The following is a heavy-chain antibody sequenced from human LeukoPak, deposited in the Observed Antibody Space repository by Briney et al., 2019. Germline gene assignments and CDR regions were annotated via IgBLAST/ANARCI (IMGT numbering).Heavy chain of an antibody. CDR2: INPNSGGT. CDR3: ARNAPSGETYYDVWRGPMPDGFDP. CDR1: GYTFTSHY. J-gene: IGHJ5*02. Sequence: VASVKLSCKASGYTFTSHYMHWVRQAPGQGLEWMGWINPNSGGTNYAQKFQDRVTRTRDTSTSTAYMELSRLRSEDTAVYYWARNAPSGETYYDVWRGPMPDGFDPWGQGTLGTVSS. D-gene: IGHD3-3*01. V-gene: IGHV1-2*02.